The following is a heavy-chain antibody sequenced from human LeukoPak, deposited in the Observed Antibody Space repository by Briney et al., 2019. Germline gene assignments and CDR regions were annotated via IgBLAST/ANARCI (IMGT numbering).Heavy chain of an antibody. V-gene: IGHV4-59*01. Sequence: PSETLSLTCTLSGGSISQYYWSWIRQPPGKGPEWIGYVYRSGNTNYNPSLKSRVTISVDPSKNHFSPNLTSVTSADTAVYYCARVKDFAYSFFDLWGRGTLVTVSS. CDR2: VYRSGNT. CDR1: GGSISQYY. CDR3: ARVKDFAYSFFDL. J-gene: IGHJ2*01.